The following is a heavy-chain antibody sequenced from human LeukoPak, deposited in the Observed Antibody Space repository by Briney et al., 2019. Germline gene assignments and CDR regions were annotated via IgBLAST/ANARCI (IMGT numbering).Heavy chain of an antibody. V-gene: IGHV4-61*02. D-gene: IGHD2-21*01. J-gene: IGHJ4*02. CDR2: IYTSGST. CDR1: GGSISSGSYY. Sequence: PSQTLSLTCTVSGGSISSGSYYWSWIRQPAGKGLEWIGRIYTSGSTNYNPSLKSRVTISVDTSKNPFSLKLSSVTAADTAVYYCARDPGCGGDCPNFDYWGQGTLVTVSS. CDR3: ARDPGCGGDCPNFDY.